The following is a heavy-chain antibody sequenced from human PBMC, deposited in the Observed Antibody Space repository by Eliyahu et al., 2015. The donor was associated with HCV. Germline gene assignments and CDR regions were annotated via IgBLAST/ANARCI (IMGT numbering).Heavy chain of an antibody. J-gene: IGHJ4*02. V-gene: IGHV2-5*02. CDR2: IYWDDDK. CDR1: GFSLSTSGVG. CDR3: AHMEPQWLRGYHY. D-gene: IGHD5-12*01. Sequence: QITLKESGPTLVKPTQTVTLTCTFSGFSLSTSGVGVGWFRQPPGKALEWLGVIYWDDDKSYSPSVKSRLTITKDTSKNQAILIMTDMDPVDTATYYCAHMEPQWLRGYHYWGQGILVTVSS.